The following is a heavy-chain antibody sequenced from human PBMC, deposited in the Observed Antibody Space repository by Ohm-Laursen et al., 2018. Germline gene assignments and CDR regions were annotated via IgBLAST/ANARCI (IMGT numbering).Heavy chain of an antibody. CDR3: AKGGFSSNLGSYFDY. Sequence: GSLRLSCAASGLTLRSYNMNWVRQAPGKGLEWVSSISSSGSHVYYADSVKGRFTISRDNAKTTLYLQMNSLRAEDTAVYYCAKGGFSSNLGSYFDYWGQGTLVTVSS. D-gene: IGHD6-13*01. CDR2: ISSSGSHV. V-gene: IGHV3-21*01. J-gene: IGHJ4*02. CDR1: GLTLRSYN.